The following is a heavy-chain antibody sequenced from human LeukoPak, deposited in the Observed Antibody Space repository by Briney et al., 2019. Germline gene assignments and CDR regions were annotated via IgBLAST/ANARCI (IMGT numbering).Heavy chain of an antibody. CDR2: VHLDGRT. CDR3: AREGGFYRPLDY. V-gene: IGHV4-4*02. Sequence: SETLSFTCGVSGGSVTTTNWWTWVRQPPGKGLEWIGEVHLDGRTNYNPSLQSRLTISVNLSENHISLKLTSVTAADTAVYYCAREGGFYRPLDYSGQGTLVTVAS. J-gene: IGHJ4*02. D-gene: IGHD3-3*01. CDR1: GGSVTTTNW.